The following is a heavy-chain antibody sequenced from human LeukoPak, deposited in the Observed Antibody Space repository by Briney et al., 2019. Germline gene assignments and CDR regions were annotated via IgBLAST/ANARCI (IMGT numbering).Heavy chain of an antibody. Sequence: SETLSLTCTVSGGSLSSYYWSWIRQPPGKGLEGMGYIYYSGSTNYNPSLKSRVTISVDTSKNQFSLKLSSVTAADTAVYYCARVGSRGYDFWSGLNAFDIWGRGTMVTVSS. V-gene: IGHV4-59*01. CDR2: IYYSGST. CDR1: GGSLSSYY. D-gene: IGHD3-3*01. CDR3: ARVGSRGYDFWSGLNAFDI. J-gene: IGHJ3*02.